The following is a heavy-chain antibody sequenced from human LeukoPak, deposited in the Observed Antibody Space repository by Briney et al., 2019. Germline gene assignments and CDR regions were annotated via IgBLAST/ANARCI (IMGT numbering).Heavy chain of an antibody. CDR3: AGLLKCSGGSCYSVEYFQY. D-gene: IGHD2-15*01. CDR2: IYYSGST. V-gene: IGHV4-59*01. Sequence: PSETLSLTCTVSGGSISSYYWSWLRQPPGKGLEWIGYIYYSGSTNYNPSLKSRVTISVDTSKNQFSLKLSSVTAADTAVYYCAGLLKCSGGSCYSVEYFQYWGQGTLVTVSS. J-gene: IGHJ1*01. CDR1: GGSISSYY.